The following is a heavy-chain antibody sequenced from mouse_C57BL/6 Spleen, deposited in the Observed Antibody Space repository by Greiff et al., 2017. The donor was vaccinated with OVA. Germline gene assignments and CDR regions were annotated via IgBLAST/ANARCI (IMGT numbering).Heavy chain of an antibody. CDR1: GYTFTSYG. J-gene: IGHJ2*01. V-gene: IGHV1-81*01. CDR3: ARSGLYDGYYYFDY. CDR2: IYPRSGNT. Sequence: QVHVKQSGAELARPGASVKLSCKASGYTFTSYGISWVKQRTGQGLEWIGEIYPRSGNTYYNEKFKGKATLTADKSSSTAYMELRSLTSEDSAVYFCARSGLYDGYYYFDYWGQGTTLTVSS. D-gene: IGHD2-3*01.